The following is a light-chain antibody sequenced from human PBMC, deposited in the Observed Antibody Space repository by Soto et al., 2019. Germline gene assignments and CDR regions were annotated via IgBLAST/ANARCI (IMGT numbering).Light chain of an antibody. CDR2: DVN. CDR3: SSYTSSSTLVYV. Sequence: SLLTQPASVSGSPGQSITFSCTGTSSDVGGYDYVSWYQQHPGNAPKLMIYDVNNRPSGVSNRFSGSKSGNTASLTISGLQAEDEADYYCSSYTSSSTLVYVFGTGTKVTVL. CDR1: SSDVGGYDY. J-gene: IGLJ1*01. V-gene: IGLV2-14*03.